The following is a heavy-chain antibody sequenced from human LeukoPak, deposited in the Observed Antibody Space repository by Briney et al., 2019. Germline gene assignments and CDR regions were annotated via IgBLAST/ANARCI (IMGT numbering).Heavy chain of an antibody. CDR2: ISSSSSYI. CDR1: GFTFSSYS. Sequence: GGSLRLSCAASGFTFSSYSMNWVRQAPGKGLEWGSSISSSSSYIYYADSVKGRFTTSRDNANNSLYLQMNSLRAEDTAVYYCAGDDYDKTYYYYMDVWGKGTTVTVSS. D-gene: IGHD3-9*01. CDR3: AGDDYDKTYYYYMDV. V-gene: IGHV3-21*01. J-gene: IGHJ6*03.